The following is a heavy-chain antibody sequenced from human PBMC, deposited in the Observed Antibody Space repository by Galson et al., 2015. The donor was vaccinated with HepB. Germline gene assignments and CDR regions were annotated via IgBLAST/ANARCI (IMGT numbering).Heavy chain of an antibody. CDR2: IDSTSAYL. D-gene: IGHD3-10*01. V-gene: IGHV3-21*06. CDR3: AGVHEIHAQSYKYGYGMDV. CDR1: GFMFGAYS. J-gene: IGHJ6*02. Sequence: SLRLSCAASGFMFGAYSMNWVRQTPGKGLEWLSSIDSTSAYLYYADSVMGRFTISRDNAKNSLYLQMHSLRAEDTAVYFCAGVHEIHAQSYKYGYGMDVWGQGTPVTVSS.